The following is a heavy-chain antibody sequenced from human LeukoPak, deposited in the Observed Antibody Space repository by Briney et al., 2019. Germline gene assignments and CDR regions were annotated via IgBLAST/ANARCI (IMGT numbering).Heavy chain of an antibody. D-gene: IGHD5-12*01. J-gene: IGHJ4*02. V-gene: IGHV3-23*01. CDR2: IIVSGDNA. CDR3: AKAPQLGWLRVDY. Sequence: AGYLRLYCAASGFTFSSYTMNRVRQAPGQGLEWVSTIIVSGDNAYYADSVKGPFTISRDNSKNTLYLQMNSLRSGDTAIYYCAKAPQLGWLRVDYWGQGTLVTVSS. CDR1: GFTFSSYT.